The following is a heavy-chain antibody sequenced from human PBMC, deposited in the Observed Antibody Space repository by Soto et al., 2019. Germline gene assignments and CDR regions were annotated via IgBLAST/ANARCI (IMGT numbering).Heavy chain of an antibody. J-gene: IGHJ5*02. CDR3: ARVTSMVRGVIDNWFDP. CDR1: GGTFRSYA. D-gene: IGHD3-10*01. Sequence: QVPLVQSGAEVKKPVSSVTVSCNASGGTFRSYAIHWVRQAPGQGLEWMGGIIPMYGPAKYAQRYQGRVTITADESTTTVHMELTSLTSQDTAVDYCARVTSMVRGVIDNWFDPWGHGTLVTVSS. V-gene: IGHV1-69*01. CDR2: IIPMYGPA.